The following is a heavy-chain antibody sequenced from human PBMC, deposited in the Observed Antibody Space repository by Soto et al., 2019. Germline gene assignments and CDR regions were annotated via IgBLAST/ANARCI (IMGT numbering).Heavy chain of an antibody. CDR2: ISGSGGST. CDR1: GFTFSSYA. CDR3: ASPFPRYCSSTSCYDY. J-gene: IGHJ4*02. Sequence: GGSLRLSCAASGFTFSSYAMSWVRQAPGKGLEWVSAISGSGGSTYYADSVKGRFTISRDNSKNTLYLQMNSLRAEDTAVYYCASPFPRYCSSTSCYDYWGQGTLVTVSS. V-gene: IGHV3-23*01. D-gene: IGHD2-2*01.